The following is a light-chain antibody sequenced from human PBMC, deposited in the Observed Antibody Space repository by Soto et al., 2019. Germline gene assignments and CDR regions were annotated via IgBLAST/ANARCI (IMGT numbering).Light chain of an antibody. Sequence: AIQMTQSPSSLSASVGDRVTITCRASQDIRNDLGWYQQKPGKTPKLLIFAASSLQSGVPSTFSGSGAGTDFTLTLRSLQPEDFATYYCLQDFNYPWTFGHGTKVEIE. J-gene: IGKJ1*01. CDR1: QDIRND. V-gene: IGKV1-6*01. CDR2: AAS. CDR3: LQDFNYPWT.